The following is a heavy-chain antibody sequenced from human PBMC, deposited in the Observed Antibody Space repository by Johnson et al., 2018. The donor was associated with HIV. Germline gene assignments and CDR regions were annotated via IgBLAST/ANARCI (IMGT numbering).Heavy chain of an antibody. V-gene: IGHV3-53*01. CDR3: ARASLKDSSGPHAFDI. CDR2: IYSGGSR. J-gene: IGHJ3*02. D-gene: IGHD3-22*01. CDR1: GFTVSSNY. Sequence: VQLVESGGGLIQPGGSLRLSCAASGFTVSSNYMSWVRQAPGKGLEWVSVIYSGGSRHYADSVKGRFTISRDNSKNTLYLQMNSLRAEDTAVYYCARASLKDSSGPHAFDIWGQGTVVTVS.